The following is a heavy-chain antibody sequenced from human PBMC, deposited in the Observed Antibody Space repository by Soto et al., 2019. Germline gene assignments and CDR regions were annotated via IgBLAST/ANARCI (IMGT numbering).Heavy chain of an antibody. Sequence: QVQLVQSGAEVKKPGSSVKVSCKASGGTFSSYTISWVRQAPGQGLEWMGRIIPILGIANYAQKFQGRVTITADKSTSTAYMELSSLRSEDTAVYYCAREYGLWFGRMDVWGQGTTVTVSS. CDR3: AREYGLWFGRMDV. J-gene: IGHJ6*02. D-gene: IGHD3-10*01. V-gene: IGHV1-69*08. CDR2: IIPILGIA. CDR1: GGTFSSYT.